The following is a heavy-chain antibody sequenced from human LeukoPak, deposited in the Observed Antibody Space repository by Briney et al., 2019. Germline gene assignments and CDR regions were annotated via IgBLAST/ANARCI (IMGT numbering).Heavy chain of an antibody. CDR3: AKGTVAGHFYYYDMDV. V-gene: IGHV3-23*01. Sequence: GGSLRLSCAASGFTFSNYAMSWVRQAPGKGLEWVSGISGSGGSTYYADSAKGRFTISRDNSKNTLYLQMNSLRAEDTAVYYCAKGTVAGHFYYYDMDVWGQGTTVTVSS. J-gene: IGHJ6*02. CDR2: ISGSGGST. D-gene: IGHD6-19*01. CDR1: GFTFSNYA.